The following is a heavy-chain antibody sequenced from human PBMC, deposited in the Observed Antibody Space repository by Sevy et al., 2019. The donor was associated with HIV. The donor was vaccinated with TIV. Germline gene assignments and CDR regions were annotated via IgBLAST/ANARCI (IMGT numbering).Heavy chain of an antibody. Sequence: GGSLRLSCAASGFTFSSYAMNWVRQAPGKGLEWVSSGSGGNTYYAYSVKGRVSISRDSSKNTVSLQMNSLRAEDSAIYYCAKGTLIGAAGLDAFDIWGQGTKVTVSS. CDR2: SGSGGNT. CDR3: AKGTLIGAAGLDAFDI. V-gene: IGHV3-23*01. J-gene: IGHJ3*02. CDR1: GFTFSSYA. D-gene: IGHD6-13*01.